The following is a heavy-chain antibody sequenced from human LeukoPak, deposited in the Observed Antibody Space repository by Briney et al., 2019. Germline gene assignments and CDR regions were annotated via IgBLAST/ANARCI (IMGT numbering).Heavy chain of an antibody. D-gene: IGHD5-18*01. Sequence: SETLSLTCTVSGGSIRSSYYYWGWIRQPPGKGLEWIGSIYDSGSTYYNPSLKSRVTISVDRSKNQFSLKLSSVTAADTAVYYCASRSGYSYGSAYYGMDVWGQGTTVTVSS. V-gene: IGHV4-39*07. J-gene: IGHJ6*02. CDR2: IYDSGST. CDR1: GGSIRSSYYY. CDR3: ASRSGYSYGSAYYGMDV.